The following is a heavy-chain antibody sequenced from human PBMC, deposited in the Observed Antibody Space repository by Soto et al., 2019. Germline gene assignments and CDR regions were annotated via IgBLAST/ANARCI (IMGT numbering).Heavy chain of an antibody. CDR1: GFTFSSYS. CDR2: IGGSGDST. J-gene: IGHJ4*02. V-gene: IGHV3-23*01. Sequence: GGSLRLSCAPSGFTFSSYSISWVRQAPGKGLEWVSAIGGSGDSTYDADSVKGRLTISRDNSKNTLYLQVNSLRAEDTAVYYCAKVLDASMVVNGYLYWGQGTLVTVPS. D-gene: IGHD5-18*01. CDR3: AKVLDASMVVNGYLY.